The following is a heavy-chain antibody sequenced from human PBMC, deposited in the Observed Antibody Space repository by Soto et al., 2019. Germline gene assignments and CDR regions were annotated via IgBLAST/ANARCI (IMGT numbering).Heavy chain of an antibody. V-gene: IGHV3-30-3*01. D-gene: IGHD3-22*01. CDR1: GFTFSSYA. CDR3: ARDKTPYSYDSSGYYYSLFDY. Sequence: PGGSLRLSCAASGFTFSSYAMHWVRQAPGKGLEWVAVISYDGSNKYYADSVKGRFTISRDNSKNTLYLQMNSLRAEDTAVYYCARDKTPYSYDSSGYYYSLFDYWGQGTLVTVSS. J-gene: IGHJ4*02. CDR2: ISYDGSNK.